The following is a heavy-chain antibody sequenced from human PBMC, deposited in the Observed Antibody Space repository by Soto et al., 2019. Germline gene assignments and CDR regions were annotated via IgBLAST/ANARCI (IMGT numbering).Heavy chain of an antibody. V-gene: IGHV4-34*01. D-gene: IGHD3-10*01. CDR1: GVSFSSSH. CDR2: INHSGST. CDR3: ARGLYYYGSGSYYKTHPGWFDT. Sequence: SETPYLTCPPHGVSFSSSHWGPRRQPPGEGLEGNGEINHSGSTNYNPSLKSRVTISVDTSKNQFSLKLSSVTAADTAVYYCARGLYYYGSGSYYKTHPGWFDTWGQGTLVTVSS. J-gene: IGHJ5*02.